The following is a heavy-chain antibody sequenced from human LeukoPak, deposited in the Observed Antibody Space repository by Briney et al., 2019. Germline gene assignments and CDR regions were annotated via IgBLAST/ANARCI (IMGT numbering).Heavy chain of an antibody. D-gene: IGHD3-9*01. J-gene: IGHJ4*02. CDR2: IYSGGST. CDR3: AKESTYYDILTGYDY. Sequence: PGGSLRLSCAASGFTVSSNYMSWVRQAPGKGLEWVSVIYSGGSTYYADSVKGRFTISRDNSKNTLYLQMNSLIAEDTAVYYCAKESTYYDILTGYDYWGQGTLVTVSS. V-gene: IGHV3-53*01. CDR1: GFTVSSNY.